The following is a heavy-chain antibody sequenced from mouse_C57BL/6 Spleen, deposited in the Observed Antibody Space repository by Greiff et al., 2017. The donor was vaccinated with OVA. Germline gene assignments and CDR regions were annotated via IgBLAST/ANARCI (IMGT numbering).Heavy chain of an antibody. J-gene: IGHJ1*03. V-gene: IGHV1-82*01. CDR1: GYAFSSSW. CDR2: LYPGDGDT. D-gene: IGHD1-1*01. CDR3: ARYYGSSYWYFDV. Sequence: QVQLQQSGPELVKPGASVKISCKASGYAFSSSWMNWVKQRPGKGLEWIGRLYPGDGDTNYNGKFKGKATLTADKSSSTAYMQLSSLTSEDSAVDFCARYYGSSYWYFDVWGTGTTVTVSS.